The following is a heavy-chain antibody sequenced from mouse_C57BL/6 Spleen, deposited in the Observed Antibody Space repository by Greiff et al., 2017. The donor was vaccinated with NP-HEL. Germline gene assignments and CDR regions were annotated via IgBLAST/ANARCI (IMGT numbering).Heavy chain of an antibody. Sequence: EVKLMESGGDLVKPGGSLKLSCAASGFTFSSYGMSWVRQTPDKRLEWVSTISSGGSYTYYPDSVKGRFTISRDNAKNTLYLQMSSLKSEDTAMYYCARPPYSNYLYFDYWGQGTTLTVSS. CDR1: GFTFSSYG. CDR2: ISSGGSYT. D-gene: IGHD2-5*01. V-gene: IGHV5-6*01. J-gene: IGHJ2*01. CDR3: ARPPYSNYLYFDY.